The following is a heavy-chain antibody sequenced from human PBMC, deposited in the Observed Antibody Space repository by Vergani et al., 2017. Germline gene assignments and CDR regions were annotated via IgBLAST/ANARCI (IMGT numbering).Heavy chain of an antibody. D-gene: IGHD4/OR15-4a*01. J-gene: IGHJ3*02. CDR1: GGSFSGYY. CDR2: INHSGST. CDR3: ASDYNADRSDAFDI. Sequence: QVQLQQWGAGLLKPSETLSLTCAVYGGSFSGYYWSWIRQPPGKGLEWIGEINHSGSTNYNPSLKSRVTISVDTSKNQFSLKLSSVTAADTAVYYCASDYNADRSDAFDIWGQGTMVTVSS. V-gene: IGHV4-34*01.